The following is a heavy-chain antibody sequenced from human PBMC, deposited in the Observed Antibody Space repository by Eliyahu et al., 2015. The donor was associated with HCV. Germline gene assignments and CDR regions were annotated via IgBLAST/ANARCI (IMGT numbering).Heavy chain of an antibody. D-gene: IGHD5-24*01. Sequence: QLQLQESGPGLVKPSETLSLTCTVSGGSISSSSYYWGWIRQPPGKGLEWIGSIYYSGSTYYNPSLKSRVTISVDTSKNQFSLKLSSVTAADTAVYYCAMLYGRDGYNTYYFDYWGQGTLVTVSS. CDR3: AMLYGRDGYNTYYFDY. V-gene: IGHV4-39*01. CDR2: IYYSGST. J-gene: IGHJ4*02. CDR1: GGSISSSSYY.